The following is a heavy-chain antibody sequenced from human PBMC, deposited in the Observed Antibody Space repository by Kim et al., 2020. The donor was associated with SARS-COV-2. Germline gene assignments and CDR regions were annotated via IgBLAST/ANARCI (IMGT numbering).Heavy chain of an antibody. CDR1: GYSFTTFG. Sequence: ASLKVSCKASGYSFTTFGITWVRQAPGQWLEWMGWIKPNSGNTNYAEKFQGRFTITADTSTATAYMELERLTSYDTAVYYCARSLHSDYDFGDGFTHNWF. CDR2: IKPNSGNT. V-gene: IGHV1-18*04. CDR3: ARSLHSDYDFGDGFTHNWF. D-gene: IGHD3-3*01. J-gene: IGHJ5*01.